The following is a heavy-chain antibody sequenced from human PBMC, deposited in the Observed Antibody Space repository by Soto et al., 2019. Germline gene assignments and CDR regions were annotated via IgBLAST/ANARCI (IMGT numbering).Heavy chain of an antibody. CDR1: GVSISSGDSH. J-gene: IGHJ4*02. Sequence: SETLSLTCSVSGVSISSGDSHWSWIRQSPGKGLEWLGYIYYSGKTYYNPSLKSRLTISVDISKRQFSLKLTSVTAADTAVYYCAREFEGLSPFDYSGLGTLVTVSS. D-gene: IGHD3-16*01. CDR3: AREFEGLSPFDY. CDR2: IYYSGKT. V-gene: IGHV4-30-4*01.